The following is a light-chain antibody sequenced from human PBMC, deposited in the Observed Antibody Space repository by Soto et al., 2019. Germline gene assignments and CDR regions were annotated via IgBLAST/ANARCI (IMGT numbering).Light chain of an antibody. CDR3: QLYGYSPMYT. V-gene: IGKV3-20*01. CDR2: CAS. Sequence: EIVLTQSPGTLPLSPGERATRSCRARQSVSYSSLPWYHQKPGQSHRLLSYCASRRDTGIPDTFSGSGSVTGFTLTISRLEPEDVAVNDCQLYGYSPMYTIGQGTKFEI. CDR1: QSVSYSS. J-gene: IGKJ2*01.